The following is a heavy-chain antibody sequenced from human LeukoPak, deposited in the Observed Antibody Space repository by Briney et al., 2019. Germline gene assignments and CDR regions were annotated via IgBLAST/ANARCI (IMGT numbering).Heavy chain of an antibody. J-gene: IGHJ6*03. CDR1: GGTFSSYA. CDR2: IIPIFGTA. CDR3: ARGGVGATTYYYYYMDV. Sequence: SVKVSCKASGGTFSSYAISWVRQAPGQGLEWMGGIIPIFGTANYAQKFQGRVTITTDESTSTAYMELSSLRSEDTAVYYCARGGVGATTYYYYYMDVWGKGTTVTVSS. V-gene: IGHV1-69*05. D-gene: IGHD1-26*01.